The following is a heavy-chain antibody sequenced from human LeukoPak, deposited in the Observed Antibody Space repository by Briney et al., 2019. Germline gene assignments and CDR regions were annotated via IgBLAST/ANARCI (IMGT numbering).Heavy chain of an antibody. CDR2: ISGSGGST. CDR3: AKDFYHYNWNDVDDY. Sequence: GGSLRLSCAASGFTFSSYAMSWVRQAPGKGLEWVSAISGSGGSTYYADSVKGRFTISRDNSKNTLYLQMNSLRAEDTAVYYCAKDFYHYNWNDVDDYWGQGTLVTVSS. V-gene: IGHV3-23*01. D-gene: IGHD1-1*01. CDR1: GFTFSSYA. J-gene: IGHJ4*02.